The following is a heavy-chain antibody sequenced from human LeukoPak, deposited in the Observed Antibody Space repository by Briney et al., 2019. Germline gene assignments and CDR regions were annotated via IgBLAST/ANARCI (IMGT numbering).Heavy chain of an antibody. Sequence: GGYLRLSCAASGFTFSNYAMTWVRQAQGKGLGWVSVISGRGGSTYDADSVKGRFTISRDNSKNTLYLQMNSLRAEDTAVYYCAKEQAYGVYLGNFYNYYYGMDVWGQGTTVTVSS. CDR3: AKEQAYGVYLGNFYNYYYGMDV. CDR1: GFTFSNYA. CDR2: ISGRGGST. V-gene: IGHV3-23*01. D-gene: IGHD2-8*01. J-gene: IGHJ6*02.